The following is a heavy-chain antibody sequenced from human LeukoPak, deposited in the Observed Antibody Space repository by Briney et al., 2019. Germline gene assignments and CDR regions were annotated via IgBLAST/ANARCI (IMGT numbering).Heavy chain of an antibody. CDR1: GGSISSYY. D-gene: IGHD1-26*01. CDR2: IYYSGST. Sequence: SETLSLTCTVPGGSISSYYWSWIRQPPGKGLEWIGYIYYSGSTNYNPSLKSRVTISVDTSKNQFSLKLSSVTAADTAVYYCARVGYSGSYFDYWGQGTLVTVSS. CDR3: ARVGYSGSYFDY. J-gene: IGHJ4*02. V-gene: IGHV4-59*01.